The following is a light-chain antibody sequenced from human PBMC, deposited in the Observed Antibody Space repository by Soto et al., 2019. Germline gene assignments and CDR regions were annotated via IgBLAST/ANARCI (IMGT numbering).Light chain of an antibody. CDR2: AAS. CDR1: QSISSY. V-gene: IGKV1-39*01. Sequence: DKQMNQSPSSLSASEGDRVTITCRASQSISSYLNWYQQKPGKAPKLLIFAASSLQSGVPSRFSGSRSGPDFTLTISSLQPEDFATYYCQQSYSTPRTFGQGTKVDIK. J-gene: IGKJ1*01. CDR3: QQSYSTPRT.